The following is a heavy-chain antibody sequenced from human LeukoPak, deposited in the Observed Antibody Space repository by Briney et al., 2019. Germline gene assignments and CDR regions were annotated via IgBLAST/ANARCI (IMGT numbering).Heavy chain of an antibody. CDR3: AKGMSSGWYAEGQFDY. J-gene: IGHJ4*02. CDR2: ISGSGGST. V-gene: IGHV3-23*01. CDR1: GFTFSSYG. Sequence: GGSLRLSCAASGFTFSSYGMSWVRQAPGKGLEWVSAISGSGGSTYYADSVKGRFPISRDNSKNTLYLQMNSLRAEDTAVYYCAKGMSSGWYAEGQFDYWGQGTLVTVSS. D-gene: IGHD6-19*01.